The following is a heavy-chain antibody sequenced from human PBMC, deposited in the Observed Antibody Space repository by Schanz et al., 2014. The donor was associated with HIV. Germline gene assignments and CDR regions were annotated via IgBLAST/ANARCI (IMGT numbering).Heavy chain of an antibody. D-gene: IGHD3-3*01. CDR1: GFTFSSYG. J-gene: IGHJ6*02. CDR3: TRGRFLERGGMDV. CDR2: IWFDGRNK. V-gene: IGHV3-33*01. Sequence: VQLVESGGVVVQPGGSLRISCAASGFTFSSYGMHWVRQAPGKGLEWVAVIWFDGRNKYYGDSVKGRFMISRDNSNNTLYLQMNSLRAEDTAVYFCTRGRFLERGGMDVWGQGTAVTVSS.